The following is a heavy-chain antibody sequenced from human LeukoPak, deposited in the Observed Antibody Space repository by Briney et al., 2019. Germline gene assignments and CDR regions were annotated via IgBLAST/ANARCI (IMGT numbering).Heavy chain of an antibody. Sequence: GGSLRLSCAASGFTFSNYNMNWVRQVPGKGLEWISYISSRSTTIYYADSVKGRFTISRDNARNSLFLQMNSLRAEDTAIYYCARAYDITSSFDYWGQGTLVTVSS. CDR3: ARAYDITSSFDY. D-gene: IGHD3-22*01. CDR1: GFTFSNYN. CDR2: ISSRSTTI. V-gene: IGHV3-48*04. J-gene: IGHJ4*02.